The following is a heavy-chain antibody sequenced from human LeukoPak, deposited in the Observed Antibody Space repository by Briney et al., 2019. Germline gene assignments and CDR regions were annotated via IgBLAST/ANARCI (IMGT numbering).Heavy chain of an antibody. CDR2: ISGSGGST. Sequence: GGSLRLSCAASGFTFSSYAMSWVRQAPGKGLELVSAISGSGGSTYYADSVKGRFTISRDNSKNTLYLQMNSLRAEDTAVYYCAKVQAYYDFWSGYYRGGVVRYWGQGTLVTVSS. CDR1: GFTFSSYA. V-gene: IGHV3-23*01. J-gene: IGHJ4*02. D-gene: IGHD3-3*01. CDR3: AKVQAYYDFWSGYYRGGVVRY.